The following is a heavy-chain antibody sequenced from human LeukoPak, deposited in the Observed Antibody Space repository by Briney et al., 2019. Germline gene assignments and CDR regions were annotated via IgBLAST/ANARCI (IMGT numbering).Heavy chain of an antibody. J-gene: IGHJ4*02. V-gene: IGHV3-7*01. CDR3: ARGSGGYGDNFDY. D-gene: IGHD3-22*01. CDR2: IRQDGSEK. CDR1: GFTFNNAW. Sequence: GGSLRFSCAASGFTFNNAWMGWVRQAPGKGLEWVANIRQDGSEKYYVDSVKGRFTISRDNAKKSLYLQMNSLRAEDTAVYYCARGSGGYGDNFDYWGQGTLVTVSS.